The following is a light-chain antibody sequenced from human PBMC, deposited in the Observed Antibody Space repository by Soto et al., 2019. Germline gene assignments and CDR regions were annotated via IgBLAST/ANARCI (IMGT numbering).Light chain of an antibody. CDR1: QSVSSN. V-gene: IGKV3-20*01. CDR3: QQYGSSPLT. CDR2: GAS. J-gene: IGKJ4*01. Sequence: EIVMTQSPATLPVSPGERATLSCRASQSVSSNLAWYQQKLGQAPRVLIYGASIRATGIPDRFTGSGSGTDFTLTISRLEPEDFAVYYCQQYGSSPLTFGGGTRWIS.